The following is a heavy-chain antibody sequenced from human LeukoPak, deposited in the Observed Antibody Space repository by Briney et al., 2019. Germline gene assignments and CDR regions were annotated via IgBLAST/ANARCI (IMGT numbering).Heavy chain of an antibody. CDR3: VSGTYWEL. J-gene: IGHJ3*01. Sequence: GGSLRLSCAASGFTFSTYSMDWVRQAPGEGLEWVSPITSSSSHMYYADSLKGRFTISRDNAKNSLFLQMNSLRAEDTAVYYCVSGTYWELWGQGTMVTVSS. CDR1: GFTFSTYS. D-gene: IGHD3-10*01. CDR2: ITSSSSHM. V-gene: IGHV3-21*01.